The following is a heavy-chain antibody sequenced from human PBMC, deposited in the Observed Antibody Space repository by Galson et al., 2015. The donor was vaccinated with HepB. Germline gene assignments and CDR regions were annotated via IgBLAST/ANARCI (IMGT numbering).Heavy chain of an antibody. CDR2: PSYDGETK. J-gene: IGHJ6*02. D-gene: IGHD3-16*01. Sequence: SLRLSCAASGFTFSIEAMYWVRQAPDKGLEFVAAPSYDGETKYYADSVRGRFTISRDNSKNTLYLQMNSLRVEDTALYYCAKDWGLGIWGQGTTVTVSS. V-gene: IGHV3-30-3*02. CDR1: GFTFSIEA. CDR3: AKDWGLGI.